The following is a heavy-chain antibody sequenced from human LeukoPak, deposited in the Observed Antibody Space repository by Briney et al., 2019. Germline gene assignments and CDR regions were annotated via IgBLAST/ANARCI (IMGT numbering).Heavy chain of an antibody. J-gene: IGHJ4*02. CDR2: IYYSGST. V-gene: IGHV4-59*08. D-gene: IGHD4-11*01. CDR1: GGSISSYY. CDR3: ARSNPYYRTFDY. Sequence: SETLSLTCTVSGGSISSYYWSWIRQPPGKGLERIGYIYYSGSTNYNPSLKSRVTISVDTSKNQFSLKLSSVTAADTAVYYCARSNPYYRTFDYWGQGTLVTVSS.